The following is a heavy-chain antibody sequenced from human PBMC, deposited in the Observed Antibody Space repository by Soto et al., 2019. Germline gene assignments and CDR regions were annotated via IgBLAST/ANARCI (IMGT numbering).Heavy chain of an antibody. CDR2: ISWDGGST. D-gene: IGHD6-6*01. J-gene: IGHJ6*02. Sequence: EVQLVESGGVVVQPGGSLRLSCAASGFTFDDYTMHWVRQAPGKGLEWVSLISWDGGSTYYADSVKGRFTISRENSKNSLYLQMNSLRTEDTALYYCAKGIAARHATDYYYYGMDVWGQGTTVTVSS. CDR3: AKGIAARHATDYYYYGMDV. CDR1: GFTFDDYT. V-gene: IGHV3-43*01.